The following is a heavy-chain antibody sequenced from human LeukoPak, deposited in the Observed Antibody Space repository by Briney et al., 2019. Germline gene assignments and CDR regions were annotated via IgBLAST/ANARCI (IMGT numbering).Heavy chain of an antibody. CDR3: VRVAKERVGGVYYFDY. CDR2: IGTAGDT. Sequence: PGGSLRLSRAASGFTFSDYDMHWVRQATGKGLEWVSAIGTAGDTYYTGSVKGRFTISGENAKNSLYLQMNSLRAGDTAVYYCVRVAKERVGGVYYFDYWGQGTPVTVSS. V-gene: IGHV3-13*01. D-gene: IGHD1-1*01. J-gene: IGHJ4*02. CDR1: GFTFSDYD.